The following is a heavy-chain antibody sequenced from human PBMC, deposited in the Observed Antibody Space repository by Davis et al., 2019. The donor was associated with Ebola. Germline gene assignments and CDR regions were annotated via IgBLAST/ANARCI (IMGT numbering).Heavy chain of an antibody. CDR1: GFTFSSYS. D-gene: IGHD6-19*01. J-gene: IGHJ4*02. CDR2: ISSSSSTI. Sequence: GESLKISCAASGFTFSSYSMNWVRQAPGKGLEWVSYISSSSSTIYYADSVKGRFTISRDNAKNSLYLQMNSLRDEDTAVYYCARVRVKQWLMVDYWGQGTLVTVSS. CDR3: ARVRVKQWLMVDY. V-gene: IGHV3-48*02.